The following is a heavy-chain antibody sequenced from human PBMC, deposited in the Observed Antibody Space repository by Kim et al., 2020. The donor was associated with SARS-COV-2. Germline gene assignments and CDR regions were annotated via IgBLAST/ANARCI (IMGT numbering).Heavy chain of an antibody. CDR2: INPSFGST. CDR3: ARDRISPADMIEATRDPPLDY. V-gene: IGHV1-46*01. CDR1: AYSFTNYF. Sequence: ASVKVSCKASAYSFTNYFIHWVRQAPGQGLEWVGIINPSFGSTNYAQQFEGRVTMTGDASTSTVYLELTSLRSDDTAIYYCARDRISPADMIEATRDPPLDYWGQGTLVTVSS. D-gene: IGHD3-16*01. J-gene: IGHJ4*02.